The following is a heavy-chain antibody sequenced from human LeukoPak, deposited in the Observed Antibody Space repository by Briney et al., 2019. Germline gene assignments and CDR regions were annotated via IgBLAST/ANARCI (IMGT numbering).Heavy chain of an antibody. CDR2: IKGDESAR. D-gene: IGHD1-26*01. CDR1: GFSFSTYW. CDR3: ARDVGGSLDY. Sequence: GGSLRLSCAATGFSFSTYWMAWVRQAPGRGLEWVANIKGDESARHQADSVKGRFTISRDNAQRSVYLQMSRLRGEDTGVYYCARDVGGSLDYWGQGTLVTVSS. J-gene: IGHJ4*02. V-gene: IGHV3-7*01.